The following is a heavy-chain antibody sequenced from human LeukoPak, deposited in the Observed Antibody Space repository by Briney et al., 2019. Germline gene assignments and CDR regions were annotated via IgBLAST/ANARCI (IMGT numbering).Heavy chain of an antibody. Sequence: GGSLRLSCAASGFTFSSYSMSWVRQAPGKGLEWVSGISGSGGSTDYADSVKGRFTISRDNAKNSLYLQMNSLRAEDTAVYYCASLNLLLWFGDDYWGQGTLVTVSS. J-gene: IGHJ4*02. CDR1: GFTFSSYS. D-gene: IGHD3-10*01. V-gene: IGHV3-23*01. CDR2: ISGSGGST. CDR3: ASLNLLLWFGDDY.